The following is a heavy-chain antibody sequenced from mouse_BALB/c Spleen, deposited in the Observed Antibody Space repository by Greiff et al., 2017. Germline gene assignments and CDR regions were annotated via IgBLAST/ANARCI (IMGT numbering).Heavy chain of an antibody. D-gene: IGHD1-1*01. CDR3: ARSSSYVKGYFDY. CDR1: GYTFTSYW. V-gene: IGHV1S132*01. CDR2: IFPGTGTT. J-gene: IGHJ2*01. Sequence: QVQLQQSGAELVKPGASVKLSCKTSGYTFTSYWIQWVKQRPGQGLGWIGEIFPGTGTTYYNEKFKGKATLTIDTSSSTAYMQLSSLTSEDSAVYFCARSSSYVKGYFDYWGQGTTLTVSS.